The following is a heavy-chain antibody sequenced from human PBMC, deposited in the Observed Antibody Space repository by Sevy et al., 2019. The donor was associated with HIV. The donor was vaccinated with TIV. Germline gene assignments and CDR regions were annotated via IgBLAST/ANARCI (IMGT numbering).Heavy chain of an antibody. J-gene: IGHJ4*02. CDR2: ISYDGSTK. CDR1: GFTLSSYA. CDR3: ARVDTAMESDY. V-gene: IGHV3-30-3*01. D-gene: IGHD5-18*01. Sequence: GGSLRLSCAASGFTLSSYAMHWVRQAPGKGLEWVAVISYDGSTKYYADSVKGRFTISRDNSKNTLYLQMNSLRAEDTAVYYCARVDTAMESDYWGQGTLVTVSS.